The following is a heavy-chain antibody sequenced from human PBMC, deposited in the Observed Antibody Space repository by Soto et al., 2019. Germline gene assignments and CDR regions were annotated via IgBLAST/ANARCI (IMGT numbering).Heavy chain of an antibody. D-gene: IGHD2-2*01. Sequence: GGSLRLSCAASGFTFSSYSMNWVRQAPGKGLEWVAVIWYDGSNKYYADSVKGRFTISRDNSKNSLYLQMNSLRAEDTAFYYCAREIVVARGASYFDYWGPGTLVTVSS. J-gene: IGHJ4*02. CDR1: GFTFSSYS. V-gene: IGHV3-33*08. CDR2: IWYDGSNK. CDR3: AREIVVARGASYFDY.